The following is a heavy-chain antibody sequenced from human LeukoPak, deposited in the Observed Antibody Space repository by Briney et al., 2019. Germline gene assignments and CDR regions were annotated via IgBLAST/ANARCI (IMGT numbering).Heavy chain of an antibody. CDR3: AKDREASWATDY. V-gene: IGHV3-30*18. CDR2: MSYDGSNQ. CDR1: GFTFSTYG. Sequence: PGRSLRLSCAASGFTFSTYGMHWVRQAPGKGLEWVAFMSYDGSNQNHADSVKGRFTNSRDNSKNTLYLQMNSLRAEDTAVYYCAKDREASWATDYWGQGTLVTVSS. J-gene: IGHJ4*02. D-gene: IGHD7-27*01.